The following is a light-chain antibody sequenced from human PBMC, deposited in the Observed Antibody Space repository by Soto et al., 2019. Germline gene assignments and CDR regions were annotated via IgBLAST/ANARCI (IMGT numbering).Light chain of an antibody. CDR2: ATS. V-gene: IGKV1-9*01. J-gene: IGKJ5*01. Sequence: DIQLTQSPSFLSASVGDRVTITCRASQGISSYLAWYQQKPGKAPKLLIYATSTMQSGVPSRFSGSGSGTEFTLTISSLHPEDFAVYYCQQRSNCITFGQGTRLEIK. CDR1: QGISSY. CDR3: QQRSNCIT.